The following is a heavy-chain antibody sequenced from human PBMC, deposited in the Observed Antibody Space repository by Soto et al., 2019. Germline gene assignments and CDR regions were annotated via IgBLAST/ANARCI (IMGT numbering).Heavy chain of an antibody. V-gene: IGHV3-49*03. CDR2: IRSKAYGGTT. D-gene: IGHD3-3*01. CDR1: GFTFGDYA. Sequence: PGGSLRLSCTASGFTFGDYAMSWFRQAPGKGLEWVGFIRSKAYGGTTEYAASVKGRFTISRDDSKSIAYLQMNSLKTEDTAVYYCTREGIPTIFGVVISYFDYWGQGTLVTVSS. CDR3: TREGIPTIFGVVISYFDY. J-gene: IGHJ4*02.